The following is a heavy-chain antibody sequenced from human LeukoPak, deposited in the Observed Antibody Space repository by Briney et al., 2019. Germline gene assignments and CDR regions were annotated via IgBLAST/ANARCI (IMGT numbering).Heavy chain of an antibody. CDR3: ATQNQIAARRGYYFDY. CDR2: MNPNSGNT. D-gene: IGHD6-6*01. Sequence: ASVKVSCKASGYTFTSYDINWVRQATGQGLEWMGWMNPNSGNTGYAQKFQGRVTITRNTSISTAYMELSSLRSEDTAVYYCATQNQIAARRGYYFDYWGQGTLVTVSS. CDR1: GYTFTSYD. J-gene: IGHJ4*02. V-gene: IGHV1-8*03.